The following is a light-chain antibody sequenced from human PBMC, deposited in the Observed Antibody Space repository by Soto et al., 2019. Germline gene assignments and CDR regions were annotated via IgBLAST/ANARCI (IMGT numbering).Light chain of an antibody. V-gene: IGKV1-33*01. J-gene: IGKJ2*01. Sequence: DIPMTQSPSSLSASVGDRVTITCQASQDISNYLNWYQQKPGKAPKLLIYDASNLETGVPSRFSGSGSGTDFPFTISSLQPEDIATYYCQQYDNLPYTFGQGPKLEIK. CDR1: QDISNY. CDR3: QQYDNLPYT. CDR2: DAS.